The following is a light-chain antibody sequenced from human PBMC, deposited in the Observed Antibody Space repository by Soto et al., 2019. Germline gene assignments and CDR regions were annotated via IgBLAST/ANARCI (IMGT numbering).Light chain of an antibody. CDR3: QQYNSYPWP. Sequence: GDRVTITCRASQSISSWLAWYQQKPGKAPKLLIYKASTLESVVPSNLSGSGSGTEFTRTINSLQPEDFATYYCQQYNSYPWPFGQG. J-gene: IGKJ1*01. CDR2: KAS. CDR1: QSISSW. V-gene: IGKV1-5*03.